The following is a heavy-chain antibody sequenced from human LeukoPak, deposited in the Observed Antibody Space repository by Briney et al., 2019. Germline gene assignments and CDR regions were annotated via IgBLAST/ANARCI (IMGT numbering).Heavy chain of an antibody. CDR1: GGSMSSGGYN. J-gene: IGHJ4*02. CDR2: IYHSGST. D-gene: IGHD1-26*01. V-gene: IGHV4-30-2*01. Sequence: SQTLSLTCTVSGGSMSSGGYNWNWIRQPPGKGLEWIGYIYHSGSTYYNPSLKSRVTISVDRSKNQFSLKLSSVTAADTAAYYCASQESGSYDYWGQGTLVTVSS. CDR3: ASQESGSYDY.